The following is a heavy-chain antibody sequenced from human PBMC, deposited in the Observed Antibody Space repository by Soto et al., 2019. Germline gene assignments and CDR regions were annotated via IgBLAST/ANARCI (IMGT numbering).Heavy chain of an antibody. CDR3: ARAMVREVIRYYYGMDV. CDR1: GYTFAGYY. V-gene: IGHV1-2*02. CDR2: INPNSGGT. Sequence: GASVKVSCKASGYTFAGYYMHWVRQAPGQGLEWMGWINPNSGGTNYAQKFQGRVTMTRDTSISTAYMELSRLRSDDTAVYYCARAMVREVIRYYYGMDVWGQGTTVTVSS. D-gene: IGHD3-10*01. J-gene: IGHJ6*02.